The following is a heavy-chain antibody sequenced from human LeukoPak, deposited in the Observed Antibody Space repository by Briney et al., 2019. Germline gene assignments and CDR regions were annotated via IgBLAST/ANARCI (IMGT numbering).Heavy chain of an antibody. CDR3: AKVNYYDSSGSNVDY. V-gene: IGHV3-23*01. D-gene: IGHD3-22*01. CDR2: ISGSGGST. J-gene: IGHJ4*02. CDR1: GFTFSSYA. Sequence: GGSLRLSCAASGFTFSSYAVSWVRQAPGKGLEWVSAISGSGGSTYYADSVKGRFTISRDNSKNTLYLQMNSLRAEDTAVYYCAKVNYYDSSGSNVDYWGQGTLVTVSS.